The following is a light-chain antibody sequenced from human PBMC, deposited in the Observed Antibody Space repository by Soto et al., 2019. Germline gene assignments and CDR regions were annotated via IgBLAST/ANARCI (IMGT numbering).Light chain of an antibody. Sequence: QSVLTQPPSVSGAPGQRVTISCTGSSSNIGAGYDVHWYQQLPGTAPKLLIYGNSNRPSGVPDRFSGSKSGTSASLAITGLHAEDAADYYCQSYDSSLSVLYVFGTGTKLTVL. CDR1: SSNIGAGYD. J-gene: IGLJ1*01. V-gene: IGLV1-40*01. CDR2: GNS. CDR3: QSYDSSLSVLYV.